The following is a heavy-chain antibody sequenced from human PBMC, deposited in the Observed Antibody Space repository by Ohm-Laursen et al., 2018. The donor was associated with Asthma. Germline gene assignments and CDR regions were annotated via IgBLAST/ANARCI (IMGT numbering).Heavy chain of an antibody. CDR2: ISYDGSNK. D-gene: IGHD3-22*01. CDR3: AKDLAPLIDYYYYGMDV. J-gene: IGHJ6*02. Sequence: SLRLSCAASGFTFRSYAMHWVRQAPGKGLEWVAVISYDGSNKYYADSVKGRFTISRDNSKNTLYLQMNSLRAEDTAVYYCAKDLAPLIDYYYYGMDVWGQGTTVTVSS. CDR1: GFTFRSYA. V-gene: IGHV3-30*04.